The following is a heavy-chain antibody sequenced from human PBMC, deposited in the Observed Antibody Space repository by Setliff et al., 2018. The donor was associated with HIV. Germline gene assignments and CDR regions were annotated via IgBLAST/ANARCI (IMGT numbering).Heavy chain of an antibody. V-gene: IGHV3-23*01. D-gene: IGHD4-4*01. CDR2: ISGSGDIT. CDR1: GFSFRSYA. J-gene: IGHJ4*02. CDR3: AKTQTVITVYWPFDS. Sequence: HPGGSLRLSCAASGFSFRSYAVSWVRQAPGKGLEWVSVISGSGDITYYRESVKGRFTVSRDNANNTVYLQMNSLRAEDTAMYYCAKTQTVITVYWPFDSWGQGTPVTVSS.